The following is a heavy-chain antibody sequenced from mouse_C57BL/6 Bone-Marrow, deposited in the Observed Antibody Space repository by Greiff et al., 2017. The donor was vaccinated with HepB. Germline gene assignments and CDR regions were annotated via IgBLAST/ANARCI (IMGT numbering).Heavy chain of an antibody. D-gene: IGHD2-12*01. CDR3: AKAYYSFMDY. Sequence: EVKLMESGPGLVKPSQSLSLTCSVTGYSITSGYYWNWIRQFPGNKLEWMGYISYDGSNNYNPSLKNRISITRDTSKNQFFLKLNSVTTEDTATYYCAKAYYSFMDYWGQGTSVTVSS. V-gene: IGHV3-6*01. CDR2: ISYDGSN. CDR1: GYSITSGYY. J-gene: IGHJ4*01.